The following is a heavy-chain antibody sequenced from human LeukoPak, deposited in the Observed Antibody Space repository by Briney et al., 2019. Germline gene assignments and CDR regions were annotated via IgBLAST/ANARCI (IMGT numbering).Heavy chain of an antibody. CDR1: GYTFTNYD. Sequence: ASVKVSCKASGYTFTNYDISWVRQATGQGLEWMGWMNPNSGNTGYAQKFQGRVTMTRDTSISTAYMELSSLRSEDTAVYYCARIVIRGTTGDRGDYWGQGTLVTVSS. D-gene: IGHD1-14*01. V-gene: IGHV1-8*01. CDR3: ARIVIRGTTGDRGDY. J-gene: IGHJ4*02. CDR2: MNPNSGNT.